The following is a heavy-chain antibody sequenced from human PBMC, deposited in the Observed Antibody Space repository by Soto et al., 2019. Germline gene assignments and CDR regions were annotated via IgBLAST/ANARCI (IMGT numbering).Heavy chain of an antibody. V-gene: IGHV4-39*01. Sequence: SETLSLTCTVSGGSISSSSYYWGWIRQPPGKGLEWIGSIYYSGSTYYNPSLKSRVTISVDTSKNQFSLKLSSVTAADTAVYYCASHPVRYYGDHSFDYWGQGTLVTVSS. J-gene: IGHJ4*02. D-gene: IGHD4-17*01. CDR3: ASHPVRYYGDHSFDY. CDR2: IYYSGST. CDR1: GGSISSSSYY.